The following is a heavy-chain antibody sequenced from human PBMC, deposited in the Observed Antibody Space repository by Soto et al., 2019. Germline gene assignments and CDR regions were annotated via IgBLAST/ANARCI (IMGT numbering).Heavy chain of an antibody. J-gene: IGHJ6*02. CDR3: ARWRLRLGELSLYYYYGMDV. CDR2: IIPIFGTA. D-gene: IGHD3-16*02. Sequence: SVKVSCEESGGTFSSYAISWVRQAPGQGLEWMGGIIPIFGTANYAQKFQGRVTITADESTSTAYMELRSLRSDVTAVYYCARWRLRLGELSLYYYYGMDVWG. V-gene: IGHV1-69*13. CDR1: GGTFSSYA.